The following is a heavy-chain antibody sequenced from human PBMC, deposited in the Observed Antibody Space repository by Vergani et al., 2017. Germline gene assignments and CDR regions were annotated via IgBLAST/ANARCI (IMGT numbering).Heavy chain of an antibody. CDR1: GYCISSGYY. V-gene: IGHV4-38-2*01. J-gene: IGHJ4*02. CDR3: ATIGYRRWGYYFDY. D-gene: IGHD2-2*02. CDR2: IYHSGST. Sequence: QVQLQESGPGLVKPSETLSLTCAVSGYCISSGYYWGWIRQPRGKGLEWIGSIYHSGSTYYNPSLKSRVTVSVDEFRNLFSLRLNSVTAADTAVYYCATIGYRRWGYYFDYWGQGILVTVSS.